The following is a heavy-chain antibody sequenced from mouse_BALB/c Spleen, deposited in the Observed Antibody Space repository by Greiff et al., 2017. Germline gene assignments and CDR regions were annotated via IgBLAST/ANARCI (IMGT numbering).Heavy chain of an antibody. Sequence: VQLQQSGAELAKPGASVKMSCKASGYTFTSYWMHWVKQRPGQGLEWIGYINPSTGYTEYNQKFKDKATLTADKSSSTAYMQLSSLTSEDSAVYYCARGGTRLYYFDYWGQGTTLTVSS. CDR3: ARGGTRLYYFDY. J-gene: IGHJ2*01. CDR2: INPSTGYT. V-gene: IGHV1-7*01. CDR1: GYTFTSYW. D-gene: IGHD3-3*01.